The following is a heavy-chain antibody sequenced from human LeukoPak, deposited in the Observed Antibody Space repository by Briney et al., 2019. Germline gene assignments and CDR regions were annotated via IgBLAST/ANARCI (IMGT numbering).Heavy chain of an antibody. Sequence: SETLSLTCTVSGGSISSYYWSWIRQPPGKGLEWIGYIYYSGSSNYNPSLKSRVTISVDRSKNQYSLKLSSVTAADTAVYYCARGVEDSSGYYSYSDCWGQGTLVTVSS. CDR1: GGSISSYY. J-gene: IGHJ4*02. V-gene: IGHV4-59*01. CDR2: IYYSGSS. CDR3: ARGVEDSSGYYSYSDC. D-gene: IGHD3-22*01.